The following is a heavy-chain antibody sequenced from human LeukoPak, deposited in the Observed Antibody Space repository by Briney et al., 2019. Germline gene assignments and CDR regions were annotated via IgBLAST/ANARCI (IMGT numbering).Heavy chain of an antibody. J-gene: IGHJ4*02. Sequence: SETLSLTCTVSGGSISSGGYYWSWIRQHPGKGLEWIGYIYYSGSTYYNPSLKSRVTISVDTSKNQFSLKLSSVTAADTAVYYCARDCSSTSCYAEVDYWGQGTLVTVSS. CDR2: IYYSGST. V-gene: IGHV4-31*03. CDR3: ARDCSSTSCYAEVDY. CDR1: GGSISSGGYY. D-gene: IGHD2-2*01.